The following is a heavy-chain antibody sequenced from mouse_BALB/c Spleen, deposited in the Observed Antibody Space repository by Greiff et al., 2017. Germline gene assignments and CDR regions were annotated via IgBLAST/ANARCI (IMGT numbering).Heavy chain of an antibody. CDR2: ISYSGST. CDR3: ARWAYDGYYVPYFDY. CDR1: GDSITSGY. V-gene: IGHV3-8*02. D-gene: IGHD2-3*01. J-gene: IGHJ2*01. Sequence: EVKLMESGPSLVKPSQTLSLTCSVTGDSITSGYWNWIRKFPGNKLEYMGYISYSGSTYYNPSLKSRISITRDTSKNQYYLQLNSVTTEDTATYYCARWAYDGYYVPYFDYWGQGTTLTVSS.